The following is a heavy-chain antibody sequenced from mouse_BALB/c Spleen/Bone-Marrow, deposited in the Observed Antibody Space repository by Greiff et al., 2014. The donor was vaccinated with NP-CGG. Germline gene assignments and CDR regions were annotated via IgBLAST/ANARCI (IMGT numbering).Heavy chain of an antibody. Sequence: QVQLQQSGAELLKPGASVKISCKATGYTFSRYWIEWVKQRPGHGLEWIGEILPGSGSTNYNEKFKGKATFTADTSSNTAYMQRSSLTAEDSAVYYRARNYGNYVWFANWGQGTLVTVAA. D-gene: IGHD2-1*01. V-gene: IGHV1-9*01. CDR1: GYTFSRYW. J-gene: IGHJ3*01. CDR3: ARNYGNYVWFAN. CDR2: ILPGSGST.